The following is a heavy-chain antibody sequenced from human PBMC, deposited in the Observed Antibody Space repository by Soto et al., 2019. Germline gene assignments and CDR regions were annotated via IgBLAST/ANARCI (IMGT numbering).Heavy chain of an antibody. CDR1: GFTFSSYG. V-gene: IGHV3-33*01. CDR3: ARQGFDP. J-gene: IGHJ5*02. CDR2: IWYDGSNK. Sequence: QVQLVESGGGVVQPGRSLRLSCAASGFTFSSYGMHWVRQAPGKGLEWVAGIWYDGSNKYYADSVKGRFTISRDNSKNTLYLQMNSLRAEDTAVYYCARQGFDPWGQGTLVTVSS.